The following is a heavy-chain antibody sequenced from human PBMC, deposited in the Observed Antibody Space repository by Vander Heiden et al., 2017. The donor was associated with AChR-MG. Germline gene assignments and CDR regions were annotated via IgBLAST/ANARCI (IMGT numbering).Heavy chain of an antibody. CDR2: ISWNSGSI. J-gene: IGHJ4*02. V-gene: IGHV3-9*01. CDR1: GFTFDDYA. Sequence: EVQLVESGGGLVQPGRSLRLSCAASGFTFDDYAMHWCRQAPGKGLEWVSGISWNSGSIGYADSVKGRFTISRDNAKNSLYLQMNSLRAEDTALYYCAKDSGAVTIFGVVIIGQNYGDYYFDYWGQGTLVTVSS. CDR3: AKDSGAVTIFGVVIIGQNYGDYYFDY. D-gene: IGHD3-3*01.